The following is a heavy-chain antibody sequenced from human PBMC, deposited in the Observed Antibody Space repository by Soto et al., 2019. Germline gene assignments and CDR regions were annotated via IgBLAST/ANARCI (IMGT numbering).Heavy chain of an antibody. CDR2: IYYNGNT. D-gene: IGHD3-10*01. Sequence: HVQLQESGPGLVKPSETLSLTCTVSGGSISGYYWNWIRQPPGRGLEWIGYIYYNGNTNYNPSLKSRVTMSVDRCKNQFSLKLTSVTDADTAVYFCARDGRLMLRGFSFYNGIDVWGQGTMVAVSS. CDR1: GGSISGYY. J-gene: IGHJ6*02. CDR3: ARDGRLMLRGFSFYNGIDV. V-gene: IGHV4-59*01.